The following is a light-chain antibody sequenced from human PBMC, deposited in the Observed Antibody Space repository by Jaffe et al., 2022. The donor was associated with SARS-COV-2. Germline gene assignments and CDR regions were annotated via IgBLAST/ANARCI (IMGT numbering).Light chain of an antibody. J-gene: IGKJ3*01. CDR3: QQYYSARGFT. CDR2: WAS. CDR1: QSVLYSSNNKNY. V-gene: IGKV4-1*01. Sequence: DIVMTQSPDSLAVSLGERATINCKSSQSVLYSSNNKNYLAWYQQRPGQPPKLLISWASTRESGVPDRFSGSGSGTDFTLTISSLQAEDVAVYYCQQYYSARGFTFGPGTKVDIK.